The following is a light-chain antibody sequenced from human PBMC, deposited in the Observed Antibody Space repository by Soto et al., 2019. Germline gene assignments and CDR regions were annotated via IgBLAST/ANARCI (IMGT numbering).Light chain of an antibody. V-gene: IGKV1-5*03. J-gene: IGKJ2*01. CDR2: KAS. CDR1: QSISSW. Sequence: DIQMTQSPSTLSASVGDRVTITCRASQSISSWLAWYQQKPGKAPKLLIYKASSLESGVPLRFSGSGSGTEFTLTISSLQPDDFATYYCQQYYTFGQGTKVDIK. CDR3: QQYYT.